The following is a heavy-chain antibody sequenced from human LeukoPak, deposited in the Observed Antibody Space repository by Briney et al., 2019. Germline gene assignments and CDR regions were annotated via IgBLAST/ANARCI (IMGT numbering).Heavy chain of an antibody. CDR3: VKDQEPGDY. CDR2: ISTSGSAI. Sequence: GGSLRLSCAASGFPFSSYSMNWVRQAPGQGLEWLSYISTSGSAIYYADSVKGRFTISRDNSKNTLYLQMSSLRAEDTAVYYCVKDQEPGDYWGQGTLVTVSS. V-gene: IGHV3-48*01. J-gene: IGHJ4*02. CDR1: GFPFSSYS. D-gene: IGHD1-26*01.